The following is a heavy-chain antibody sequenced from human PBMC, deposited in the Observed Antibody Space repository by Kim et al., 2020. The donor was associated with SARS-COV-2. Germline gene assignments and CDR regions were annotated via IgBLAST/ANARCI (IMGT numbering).Heavy chain of an antibody. CDR1: GFTFSSYA. J-gene: IGHJ4*02. D-gene: IGHD3-10*01. CDR3: AKEGKPQGSSGSYPRYYFDY. V-gene: IGHV3-23*01. CDR2: ISGSGGST. Sequence: GGSLRLSCAASGFTFSSYAMSWVRQAPGKGLEWVSAISGSGGSTYYADSVKGRFTISRDNSKNTLYLQMNSLRAEDTAVYYCAKEGKPQGSSGSYPRYYFDYWGQGTLVTVSS.